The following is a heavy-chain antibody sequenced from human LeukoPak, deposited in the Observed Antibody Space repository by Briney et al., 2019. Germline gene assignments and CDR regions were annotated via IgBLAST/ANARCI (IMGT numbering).Heavy chain of an antibody. V-gene: IGHV3-48*01. CDR3: ARALGYTSGYGIYYYYMDV. CDR2: ISSISNSI. D-gene: IGHD5-18*01. CDR1: GFTFSSYS. J-gene: IGHJ6*03. Sequence: GGSLRPSCAASGFTFSSYSMNWVRQAPGKGLEWVSYISSISNSIYHADSVKGRFTISRDNAKTSLYLQMNSLRAEDTAVYYCARALGYTSGYGIYYYYMDVWGKGTTVTVSS.